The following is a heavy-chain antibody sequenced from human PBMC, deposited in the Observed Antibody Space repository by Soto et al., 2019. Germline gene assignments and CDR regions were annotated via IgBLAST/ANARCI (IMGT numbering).Heavy chain of an antibody. Sequence: ASVKVSCKASGGTFSSYAISWVRQAPGQGLEWMGGIIPIFGTANYAQKFQGRVTITADESTSTAYMELSSLRSEDAAVYYCARDRYSSSPWYGPKWFDPWGQGTLVTV. D-gene: IGHD6-13*01. J-gene: IGHJ5*02. CDR1: GGTFSSYA. V-gene: IGHV1-69*13. CDR3: ARDRYSSSPWYGPKWFDP. CDR2: IIPIFGTA.